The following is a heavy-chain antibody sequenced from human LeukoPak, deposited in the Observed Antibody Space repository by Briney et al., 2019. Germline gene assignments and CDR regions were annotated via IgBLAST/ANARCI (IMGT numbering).Heavy chain of an antibody. J-gene: IGHJ3*02. D-gene: IGHD3-22*01. Sequence: SETLSLTCTVAGGSISSYYWSWIRQPPGKGLEWIGYIYYSGSTNYNPSLKSRVTISVDTSKNQFSLKLSSVTAADTAVYYRARAITPPYDSSGYYEDAFDIWGQGTMVTVSS. CDR2: IYYSGST. CDR3: ARAITPPYDSSGYYEDAFDI. CDR1: GGSISSYY. V-gene: IGHV4-59*01.